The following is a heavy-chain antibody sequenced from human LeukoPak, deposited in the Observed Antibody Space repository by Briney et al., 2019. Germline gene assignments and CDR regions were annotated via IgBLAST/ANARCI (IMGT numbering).Heavy chain of an antibody. Sequence: GGSLRLSCAASGFTLSNYDMSWGRQAPGEGVEWVSSISTSSRYIYYKDSVRGRVTISRDDAKNSLYLEMNSLRAEDTAVYYCARADCSSSTCYLRRSWFDPWGQGTLVTVSS. CDR1: GFTLSNYD. V-gene: IGHV3-21*01. J-gene: IGHJ5*02. CDR3: ARADCSSSTCYLRRSWFDP. CDR2: ISTSSRYI. D-gene: IGHD2-2*01.